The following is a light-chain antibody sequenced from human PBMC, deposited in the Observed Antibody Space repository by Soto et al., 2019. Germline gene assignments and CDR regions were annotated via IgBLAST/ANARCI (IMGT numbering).Light chain of an antibody. Sequence: ENVLTQSPATLSLSPGERATLSCRASQSVSTSLAWYQQKPGQAPRLLIYDASNRATGFPARFSGSGSGTDFTLAISSLEPEDSAVYYCHQRSNWPPVFGQGTKLEIK. J-gene: IGKJ2*01. CDR1: QSVSTS. CDR3: HQRSNWPPV. CDR2: DAS. V-gene: IGKV3-11*01.